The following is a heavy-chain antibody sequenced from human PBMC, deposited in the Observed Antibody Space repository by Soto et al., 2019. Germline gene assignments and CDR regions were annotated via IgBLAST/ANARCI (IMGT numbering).Heavy chain of an antibody. CDR3: SRGASFGTKGRFIDL. Sequence: PGGSLRLSCAASGFTFRIYSMHWVRQSPGKGLEWVAVMWYDGTNKYYGESVKGRFTISRDNSENTLYLQMNSLRVEDTAVYYCSRGASFGTKGRFIDLWGQGTLGT. J-gene: IGHJ3*01. CDR1: GFTFRIYS. D-gene: IGHD3-16*01. CDR2: MWYDGTNK. V-gene: IGHV3-33*01.